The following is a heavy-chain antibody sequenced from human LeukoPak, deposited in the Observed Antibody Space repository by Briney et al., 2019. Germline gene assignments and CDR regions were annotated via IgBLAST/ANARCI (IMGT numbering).Heavy chain of an antibody. CDR3: ARESIVVVPTTMDDASDI. CDR1: GFTFSSYG. J-gene: IGHJ3*02. Sequence: GSLRLSCAASGFTFSSYGMHWVRQAPGKGLEWVANIKQDGSEQFYLDSVKGRFTISRDNAKNALYLQMHSLRVEDTAVYYCARESIVVVPTTMDDASDIWGQGTMVTVSS. CDR2: IKQDGSEQ. V-gene: IGHV3-7*01. D-gene: IGHD2-2*01.